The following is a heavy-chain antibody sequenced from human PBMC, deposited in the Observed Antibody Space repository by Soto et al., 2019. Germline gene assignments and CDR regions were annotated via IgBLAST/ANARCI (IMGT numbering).Heavy chain of an antibody. CDR3: ARGTAVYYYDSSGYYRFDP. D-gene: IGHD3-22*01. CDR2: ISAYNGNT. Sequence: APVKVSCKASGYTFNSYCLRWVRQAPGQGLEWMGWISAYNGNTNYAQKLQGRVTMTTDTSTSTAYMELRSLRSDDTAVYYCARGTAVYYYDSSGYYRFDPWGQGTLVTVSS. V-gene: IGHV1-18*01. J-gene: IGHJ5*02. CDR1: GYTFNSYC.